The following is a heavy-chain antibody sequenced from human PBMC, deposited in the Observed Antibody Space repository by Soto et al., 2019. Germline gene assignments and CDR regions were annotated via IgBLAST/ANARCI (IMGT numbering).Heavy chain of an antibody. D-gene: IGHD5-18*01. CDR3: ARDRGPDVDTTMVPFDY. CDR1: GFTFSIFA. Sequence: QVHLVESGGGVVQPGRSRRLSCGASGFTFSIFAIHWVRQAPGKGLEWVAVISYDGNNKDYADSVKGRFTISRDNFKNTVYLQMNSLRAEDTAVYYCARDRGPDVDTTMVPFDYWGQGTLVTVSS. CDR2: ISYDGNNK. V-gene: IGHV3-30-3*01. J-gene: IGHJ4*02.